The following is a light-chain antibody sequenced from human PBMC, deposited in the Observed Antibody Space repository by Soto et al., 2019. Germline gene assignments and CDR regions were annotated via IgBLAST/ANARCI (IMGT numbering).Light chain of an antibody. J-gene: IGKJ4*01. CDR1: QAISSN. V-gene: IGKV3-15*01. CDR2: GAS. CDR3: QHYNNWLGT. Sequence: ILMTQSPATLSVSRGARAPLSGRANQAISSNLAWYQQKPGQAPRLLIYGASTRATGIPDRFSGSGSGTEFTLTISSLQSEDFAVYYCQHYNNWLGTFGGGTKVDIK.